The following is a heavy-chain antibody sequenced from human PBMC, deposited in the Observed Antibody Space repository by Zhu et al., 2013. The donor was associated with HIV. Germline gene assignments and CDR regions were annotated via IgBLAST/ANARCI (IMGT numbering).Heavy chain of an antibody. V-gene: IGHV4-59*01. CDR1: GGSISSYY. D-gene: IGHD4-17*01. CDR3: ARDRYPYGDYKGSYFDY. J-gene: IGHJ4*02. CDR2: IYYSGST. Sequence: QVQLQESGPGLVKPSETLSLTCTVSGGSISSYYWSWIRQPPGKGLEWIGYIYYSGSTNYNPSLKSRVTISVDTSKNQFSLKLSSVTAADTAVYYCARDRYPYGDYKGSYFDYWGQGTLVTVSS.